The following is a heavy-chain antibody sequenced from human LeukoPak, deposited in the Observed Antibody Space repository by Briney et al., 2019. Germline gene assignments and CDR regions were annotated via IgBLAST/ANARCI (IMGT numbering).Heavy chain of an antibody. V-gene: IGHV4-34*01. J-gene: IGHJ4*02. CDR3: ARGLHYDSSGYYYSFDY. CDR2: INHSGST. D-gene: IGHD3-22*01. CDR1: GGSFSGYY. Sequence: SETLSLTCAVYGGSFSGYYWSWIRQPPGKGLEWIGEINHSGSTNYNPSLKSRVTISVDTSKNQFSLKLSSVTAADTAVYYCARGLHYDSSGYYYSFDYWGQGTLVTVSS.